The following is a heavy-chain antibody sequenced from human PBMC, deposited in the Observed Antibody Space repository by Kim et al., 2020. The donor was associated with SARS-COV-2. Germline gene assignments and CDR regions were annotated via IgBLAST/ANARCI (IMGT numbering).Heavy chain of an antibody. V-gene: IGHV4-59*01. CDR3: ARASTYCSGGSCYMTDFDY. D-gene: IGHD2-15*01. J-gene: IGHJ4*02. Sequence: SETLSLTCTVSGGSISSYYWSWIRQPPGKGLEWIGYIYYSGSTNYNPSLKSRVTISVDTSKNQFSLKLSSVTAADTAVYYCARASTYCSGGSCYMTDFDYWGQGTLVTVSS. CDR2: IYYSGST. CDR1: GGSISSYY.